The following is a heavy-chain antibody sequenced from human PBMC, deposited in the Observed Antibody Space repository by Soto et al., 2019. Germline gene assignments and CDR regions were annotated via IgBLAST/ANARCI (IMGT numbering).Heavy chain of an antibody. CDR1: GGSMNGYY. D-gene: IGHD6-13*01. J-gene: IGHJ4*02. V-gene: IGHV4-4*09. Sequence: QVQLQESGPGLVKPSETLSLTRSVSGGSMNGYYWSWIRQTPGQGLEWLGFIYFSGSTRYNPSLMSRLTISLDKSKRQFSMSLSSVTAADTAVYYCARSVATPGTNIDFWGQGTLVTVSS. CDR3: ARSVATPGTNIDF. CDR2: IYFSGST.